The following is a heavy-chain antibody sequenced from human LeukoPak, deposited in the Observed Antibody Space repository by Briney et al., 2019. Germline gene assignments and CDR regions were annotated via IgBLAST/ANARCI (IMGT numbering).Heavy chain of an antibody. J-gene: IGHJ6*03. Sequence: SETLSLTCTVSGGSISSSSYYWGWIRQPPGKGLEWIGSMYYSGSTYYNPSLKSRLTMSVDTSTNQFSLKLSSVTAADTAVYYCARGRILWGVGPPGNYYYYMDVWGKGTTVTVSS. CDR2: MYYSGST. CDR1: GGSISSSSYY. D-gene: IGHD2-15*01. V-gene: IGHV4-39*01. CDR3: ARGRILWGVGPPGNYYYYMDV.